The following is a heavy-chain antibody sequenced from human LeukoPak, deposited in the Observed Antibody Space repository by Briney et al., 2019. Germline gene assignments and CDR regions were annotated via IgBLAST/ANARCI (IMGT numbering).Heavy chain of an antibody. CDR2: INPNSGGT. CDR1: GYTFTGYY. V-gene: IGHV1-2*02. D-gene: IGHD2-21*02. J-gene: IGHJ3*02. CDR3: ARLAYCGGDCRAFDI. Sequence: ASVKVSFKASGYTFTGYYMHWVRQAPGQGLEWMGWINPNSGGTNYAQKFQGRVTMTRDTSISTAYMELSRLRSDDTAVYYCARLAYCGGDCRAFDIWGQGQWSPSLQ.